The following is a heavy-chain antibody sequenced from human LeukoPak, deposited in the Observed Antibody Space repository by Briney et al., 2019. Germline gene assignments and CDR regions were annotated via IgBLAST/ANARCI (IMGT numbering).Heavy chain of an antibody. D-gene: IGHD3-3*01. Sequence: SQTLSLTCTVSGGSNSSGDYYWSWIRQPPGKGLEWIGYIYYSGSTYYNPSLKSRVTISVDTSKNQFSLKLSSVTAADTAVYYCARGDFWSGGYYYYYMDVWGKGTTVTVSS. CDR2: IYYSGST. V-gene: IGHV4-30-4*08. CDR3: ARGDFWSGGYYYYYMDV. CDR1: GGSNSSGDYY. J-gene: IGHJ6*03.